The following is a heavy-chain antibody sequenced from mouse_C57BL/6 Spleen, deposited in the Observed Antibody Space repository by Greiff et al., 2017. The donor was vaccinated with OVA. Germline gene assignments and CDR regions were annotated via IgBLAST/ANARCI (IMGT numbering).Heavy chain of an antibody. CDR2: ISYDGSN. CDR3: ARKTGDFDY. V-gene: IGHV3-6*01. CDR1: GYSITSGYY. Sequence: EVKLMESGPGLVKPSQSLSLTCSVTGYSITSGYYWNWIRQFPGNKLEWMGYISYDGSNNYNPSLKNRISITRDTSKNQFFLKLNSVTTEDTATYYCARKTGDFDYWGQGTTLTVSS. D-gene: IGHD4-1*01. J-gene: IGHJ2*01.